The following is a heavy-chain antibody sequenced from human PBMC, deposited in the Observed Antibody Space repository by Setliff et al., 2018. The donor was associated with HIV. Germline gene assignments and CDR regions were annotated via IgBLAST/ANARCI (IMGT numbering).Heavy chain of an antibody. V-gene: IGHV1-69*05. D-gene: IGHD5-12*01. CDR2: IIPMFGTG. CDR1: GGTFSSYG. Sequence: ASVKVSCKTSGGTFSSYGISWVRQAPGQGLEWMGGIIPMFGTGFYAQKFQGRVTITTDESRSTAYMELSSLRSEDTAVYYCARGWGAERWLQLDPRYFDLWGRGTLVTVSS. J-gene: IGHJ2*01. CDR3: ARGWGAERWLQLDPRYFDL.